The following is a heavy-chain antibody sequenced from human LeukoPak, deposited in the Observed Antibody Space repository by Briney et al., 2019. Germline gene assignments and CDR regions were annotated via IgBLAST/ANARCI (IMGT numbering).Heavy chain of an antibody. V-gene: IGHV4-38-2*02. CDR3: ARGRWELHGWFDP. J-gene: IGHJ5*02. CDR2: INHSGST. CDR1: GYSISSGYY. D-gene: IGHD1-26*01. Sequence: SETLSLTCTVSGYSISSGYYWGWIRQPPGKGLEWIGEINHSGSTNYNPSLKSRVTISVDTSKNQFSLKLSSVTAADTAVYYCARGRWELHGWFDPWGQGSLVTVSS.